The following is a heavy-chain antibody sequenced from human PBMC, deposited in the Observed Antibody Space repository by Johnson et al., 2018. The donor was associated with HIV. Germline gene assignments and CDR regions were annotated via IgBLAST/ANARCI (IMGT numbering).Heavy chain of an antibody. CDR3: ARVGVSGYDLAAFDI. J-gene: IGHJ3*02. Sequence: VQLVESGGGLVQPGGSLRLSCAASGLIFSRSWIHWVRQAPGKGLVWVSRTNSDGSTTNYADSVKGRFSISRDNSRNTLYLQMSSLRPEDTAVYFCARVGVSGYDLAAFDIWGQGTMVTVSA. CDR2: TNSDGSTT. D-gene: IGHD5-12*01. V-gene: IGHV3-74*01. CDR1: GLIFSRSW.